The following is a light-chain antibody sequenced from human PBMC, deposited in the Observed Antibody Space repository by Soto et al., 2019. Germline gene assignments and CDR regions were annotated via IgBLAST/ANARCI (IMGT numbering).Light chain of an antibody. Sequence: EILMTQSPATLSVSPGETATLSCRTSQSARSNVSWFQQNPGHAPRILIFDASTSATSIPARCSGSGSGTEFTLPTIGMLSEDYAIYYCRQYNKWSLITFGQGTRLEIK. CDR2: DAS. CDR3: RQYNKWSLIT. CDR1: QSARSN. V-gene: IGKV3-15*01. J-gene: IGKJ5*01.